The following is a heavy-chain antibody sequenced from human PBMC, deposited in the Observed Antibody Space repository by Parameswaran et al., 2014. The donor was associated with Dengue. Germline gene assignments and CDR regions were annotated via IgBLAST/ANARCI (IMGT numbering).Heavy chain of an antibody. Sequence: VRQAPGKGLEWIGSIYYSGSTYYNPSLKSRVTISVDTSKNQFSLKLSSVTAADTAVYYCARHHYDFWSGYRGPFDYWGQGTLVTVSS. D-gene: IGHD3-3*01. CDR3: ARHHYDFWSGYRGPFDY. CDR2: IYYSGST. V-gene: IGHV4-39*01. J-gene: IGHJ4*02.